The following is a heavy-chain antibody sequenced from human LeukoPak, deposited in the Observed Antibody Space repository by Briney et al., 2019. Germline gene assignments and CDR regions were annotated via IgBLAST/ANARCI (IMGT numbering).Heavy chain of an antibody. CDR3: AREVYDFGSWYTY. Sequence: GSLRLSCAASGFTFSSYAMNWVRQPPGKGLEWIGEINHSGSTNYNPSLKSRVTISVDTSKNQFSLKLSSVTAADTAVYYCAREVYDFGSWYTYWGQGTLVTASS. V-gene: IGHV4-34*01. J-gene: IGHJ4*02. D-gene: IGHD5/OR15-5a*01. CDR1: GFTFSSYA. CDR2: INHSGST.